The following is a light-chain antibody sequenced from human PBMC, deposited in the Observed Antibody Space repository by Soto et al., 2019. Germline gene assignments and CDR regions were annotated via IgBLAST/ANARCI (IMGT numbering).Light chain of an antibody. CDR1: QGISRW. Sequence: DIQMTQSPSSVSASVGDRVTITCRARQGISRWLACYPQRPGKAPKLLIYAASTLQSADPSRFSGSGSGTDFTRAISSLQPEDFATYYWPQADSFTTFGHGTKVDLK. CDR2: AAS. V-gene: IGKV1-12*01. CDR3: PQADSFTT. J-gene: IGKJ3*01.